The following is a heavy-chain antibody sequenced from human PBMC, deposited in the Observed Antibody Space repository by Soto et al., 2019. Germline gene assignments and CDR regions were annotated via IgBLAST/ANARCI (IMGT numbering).Heavy chain of an antibody. CDR2: IYYSGRT. Sequence: QLQLQESGPGLVKPSETLSLTCTVSGGSISSSSYYWGWIRQPPGKGLEWIGSIYYSGRTYHNPYPDSRGTTSVNNSKNHFNAEMRPVAAAYTGLYYGVYAEWGPFDSWGQGTLVTVSS. CDR1: GGSISSSSYY. CDR3: VYAEWGPFDS. V-gene: IGHV4-39*02. D-gene: IGHD1-20*01. J-gene: IGHJ4*02.